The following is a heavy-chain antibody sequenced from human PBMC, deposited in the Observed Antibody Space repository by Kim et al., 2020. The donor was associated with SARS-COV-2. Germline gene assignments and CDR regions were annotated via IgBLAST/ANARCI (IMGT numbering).Heavy chain of an antibody. Sequence: GGSLRLSCTTSGFTFTGYAMSWVRQAPGKGLEWVSSIDGSHGTTYYVDSVKGRFTISRDNSKNTLYLQMSTLRADDTAVYYCMKGGWGSIWDHWGQGTLV. D-gene: IGHD2-21*01. CDR1: GFTFTGYA. V-gene: IGHV3-23*01. CDR2: IDGSHGTT. J-gene: IGHJ4*02. CDR3: MKGGWGSIWDH.